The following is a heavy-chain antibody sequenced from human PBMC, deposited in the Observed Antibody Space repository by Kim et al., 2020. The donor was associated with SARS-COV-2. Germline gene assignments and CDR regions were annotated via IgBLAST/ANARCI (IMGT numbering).Heavy chain of an antibody. V-gene: IGHV1-3*01. Sequence: ASVKVSCKASGYTFTSYAMHWVRQAPGQRLEWMGWINAGNGNRKYSQNFQGRVTITRDTSASTAYMELTSLRSEDTAVYYCARGGTTVTSVLYIHWGQGTLVTVSS. D-gene: IGHD4-17*01. J-gene: IGHJ4*02. CDR2: INAGNGNR. CDR1: GYTFTSYA. CDR3: ARGGTTVTSVLYIH.